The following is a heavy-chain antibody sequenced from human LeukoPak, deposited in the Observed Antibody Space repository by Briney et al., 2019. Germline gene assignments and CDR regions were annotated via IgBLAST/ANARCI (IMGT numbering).Heavy chain of an antibody. CDR3: ARGGGGNVFGYFDY. D-gene: IGHD4-23*01. CDR1: GFTVSSNY. CDR2: INNGGST. Sequence: TGGSLRLSCAASGFTVSSNYMNWVRQAPGKGLGWVSLINNGGSTYYADSVKGRFTISRDNSKNTLFLQMNSLKVEDTAVYYCARGGGGNVFGYFDYWGQGTLVTVSS. J-gene: IGHJ4*02. V-gene: IGHV3-53*01.